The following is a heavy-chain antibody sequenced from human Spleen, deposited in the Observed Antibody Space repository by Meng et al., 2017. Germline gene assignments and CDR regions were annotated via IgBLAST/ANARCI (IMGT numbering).Heavy chain of an antibody. CDR3: ATRGNPYLDR. J-gene: IGHJ4*02. Sequence: QLVQSGAEVKKPGASVKRSFKVSDYTLTSDGFSWVRQAPGQGLQWMGWINIYNGITNYGRNFQGRVTLTTDTSTSTGYMELRSLTSDDTAVYYCATRGNPYLDRWGQGTLVTVSS. V-gene: IGHV1-18*04. CDR2: INIYNGIT. CDR1: DYTLTSDG.